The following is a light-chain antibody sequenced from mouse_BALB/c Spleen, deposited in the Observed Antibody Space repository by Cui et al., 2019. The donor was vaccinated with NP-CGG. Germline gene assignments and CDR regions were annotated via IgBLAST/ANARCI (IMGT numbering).Light chain of an antibody. CDR3: ALWYSNHWV. V-gene: IGLV1*01. CDR1: TGTVTTSNY. J-gene: IGLJ1*01. CDR2: GTN. Sequence: AVFSQESGTTQSPGETVTLTCRSSTGTVTTSNYANWVQEKPDHLFTGLIGGTNNRAPGVPARFSGSLIGDKAALTITGAQTEDEAIYFCALWYSNHWVFGGGTKLTVL.